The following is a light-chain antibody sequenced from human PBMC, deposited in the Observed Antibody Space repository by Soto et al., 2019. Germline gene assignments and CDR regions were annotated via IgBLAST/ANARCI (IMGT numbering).Light chain of an antibody. CDR1: NSDVGGYNY. V-gene: IGLV2-11*01. J-gene: IGLJ1*01. CDR3: CSYAGSYTLPGV. CDR2: DVN. Sequence: QSALTQPRSVSGSPGQSVTISCTGSNSDVGGYNYVSWYQQHPGKAPKLMIYDVNKRPSGVPDRFSGSKSGNTASLTISGLQAEDDGDYYCCSYAGSYTLPGVFGTGTKVTVL.